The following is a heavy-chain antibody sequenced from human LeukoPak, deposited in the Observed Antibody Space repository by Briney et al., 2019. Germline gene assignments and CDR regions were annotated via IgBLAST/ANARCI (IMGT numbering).Heavy chain of an antibody. V-gene: IGHV4-31*03. D-gene: IGHD6-13*01. CDR3: ARGSIAAVGTRWFDP. Sequence: SQTLSLTCTVSGGSISSGGYYWSWIRQHPGKGLEWIGYIYYSGSTYYNPSLQSRVTMSVDTSKNQFSLKVSSVTAADTAVYYCARGSIAAVGTRWFDPWGQGTLVTVSS. CDR1: GGSISSGGYY. J-gene: IGHJ5*02. CDR2: IYYSGST.